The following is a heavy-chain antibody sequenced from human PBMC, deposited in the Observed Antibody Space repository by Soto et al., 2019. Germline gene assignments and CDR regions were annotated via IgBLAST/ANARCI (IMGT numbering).Heavy chain of an antibody. Sequence: ASVKVSCKASGYTFTSYYMHWVRQAPGQGLEWMGVINPIGGNTDYAQKSQGRVTMTSDTSTSTVYMELSSLRSEDTAVYYCARDRGRAADGEYHYYGMEVWGQGTTVTVSS. V-gene: IGHV1-46*01. J-gene: IGHJ6*02. CDR3: ARDRGRAADGEYHYYGMEV. CDR2: INPIGGNT. D-gene: IGHD6-13*01. CDR1: GYTFTSYY.